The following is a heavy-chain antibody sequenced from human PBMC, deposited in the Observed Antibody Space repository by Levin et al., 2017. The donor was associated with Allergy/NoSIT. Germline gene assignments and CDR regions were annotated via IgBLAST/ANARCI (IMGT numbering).Heavy chain of an antibody. Sequence: KISCKASGGTFSSYAISWVRQAPGQGLEWMGGIIPIFGTANYAQKFQGRVTITADESTSTAYMELSSLRSEDTAVYYCARDVGGTDTIFGGYAFDIWGQGTMVTVSS. D-gene: IGHD3-3*01. CDR2: IIPIFGTA. J-gene: IGHJ3*02. V-gene: IGHV1-69*01. CDR3: ARDVGGTDTIFGGYAFDI. CDR1: GGTFSSYA.